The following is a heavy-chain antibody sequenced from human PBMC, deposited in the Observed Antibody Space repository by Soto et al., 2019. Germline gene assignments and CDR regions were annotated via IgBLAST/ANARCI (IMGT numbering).Heavy chain of an antibody. J-gene: IGHJ4*01. CDR1: GGSMSSYY. D-gene: IGHD5-12*01. V-gene: IGHV4-59*01. CDR2: IYNSERS. CDR3: ARGYSGYDAALDY. Sequence: SETLSLTCTVSGGSMSSYYWTWIRQPPGKGLEWIGYIYNSERSNYSPSLKSRVTMSIDTSKNQFSLKLTSVTAADTAVYYCARGYSGYDAALDYWGQGTLVTVS.